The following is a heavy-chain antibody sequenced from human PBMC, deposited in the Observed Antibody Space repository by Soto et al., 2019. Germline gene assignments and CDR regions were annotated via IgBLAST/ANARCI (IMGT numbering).Heavy chain of an antibody. CDR1: GGSISSYY. CDR3: ARLGGSYQAFXI. J-gene: IGHJ4*01. D-gene: IGHD3-22*01. V-gene: IGHV4-59*08. Sequence: SETLSLTCTVSGGSISSYYWSWIRQPPGKGLEWIGYIYYTGTTTYNPSLRSRVAISLDASKSQFSLNLRSVTAADTAVYYCARLGGSYQAFXIWGPGALVTVSS. CDR2: IYYTGTT.